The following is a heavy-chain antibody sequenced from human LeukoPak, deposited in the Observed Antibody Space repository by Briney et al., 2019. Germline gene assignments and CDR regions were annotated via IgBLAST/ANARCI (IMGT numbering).Heavy chain of an antibody. D-gene: IGHD3-10*01. V-gene: IGHV1-2*06. CDR3: ARAVIRGIHFDS. J-gene: IGHJ4*02. CDR1: GYTFTDHY. CDR2: INPDIDVA. Sequence: ASVKVSCKASGYTFTDHYIHWVRQAPGQGLEWMGRINPDIDVANYAEKFQGRVTMTRDTSISTACMDLGSLTSDDTAVYYCARAVIRGIHFDSWGQGTLVTVSS.